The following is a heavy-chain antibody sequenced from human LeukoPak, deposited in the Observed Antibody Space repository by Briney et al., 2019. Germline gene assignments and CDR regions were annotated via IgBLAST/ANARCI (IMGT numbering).Heavy chain of an antibody. J-gene: IGHJ5*02. CDR2: ISGYNGNT. CDR1: GYTFTSYG. D-gene: IGHD1-7*01. CDR3: AKDSYNWNYDGYNWFDP. V-gene: IGHV1-18*01. Sequence: ASVKVSCKASGYTFTSYGISWVRQAPGQGPEWMGWISGYNGNTKSAQKTQGRVTMTTDTSTSTAYMELRSLRSDDTAVYYCAKDSYNWNYDGYNWFDPWGQGTLVTVFS.